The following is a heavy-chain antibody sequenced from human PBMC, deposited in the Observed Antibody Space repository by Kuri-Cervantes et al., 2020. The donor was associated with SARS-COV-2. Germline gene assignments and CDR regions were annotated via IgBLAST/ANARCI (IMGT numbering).Heavy chain of an antibody. CDR1: GFTFSSYA. V-gene: IGHV3-21*01. CDR3: ARALPEGVGATSRRRGFDY. CDR2: ISSSSSYI. D-gene: IGHD1-26*01. Sequence: GESLKISCAASGFTFSSYAMHWVRQAPGKGLEWVSSISSSSSYIYYADSVKGRFTISRDNAKNSLYLQMNSLRAEDTAVNYCARALPEGVGATSRRRGFDYWGQGTLVTVSS. J-gene: IGHJ4*02.